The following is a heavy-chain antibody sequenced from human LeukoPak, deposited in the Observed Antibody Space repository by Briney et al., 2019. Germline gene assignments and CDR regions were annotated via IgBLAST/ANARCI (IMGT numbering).Heavy chain of an antibody. J-gene: IGHJ4*02. V-gene: IGHV4-34*01. CDR2: INHSGSP. CDR1: GGSFSDYY. CDR3: GSRRTAMFGVIKGPIDY. D-gene: IGHD3-3*01. Sequence: PSETLSLTCAVYGGSFSDYYWTWIRQPPGKGLEWIGEINHSGSPNNNPSLKSRVNISFDTSKNQFSLKLTSVTAADTAAYYCGSRRTAMFGVIKGPIDYWGQGTLVTVSS.